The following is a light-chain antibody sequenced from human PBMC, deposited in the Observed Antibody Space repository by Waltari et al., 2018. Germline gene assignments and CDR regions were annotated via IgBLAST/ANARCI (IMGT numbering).Light chain of an antibody. V-gene: IGKV3-15*01. CDR3: QQYNRWPPLT. CDR2: GAS. J-gene: IGKJ4*01. Sequence: EVVMTQSPAALSVSPGERVTLSCKASQNIDNNLAWYQQKPCQSPRLLIYGASTRATGVPGRFSGSGSGTEFTLTISSLQSEDCAVFCCQQYNRWPPLTFGGGTKVEIK. CDR1: QNIDNN.